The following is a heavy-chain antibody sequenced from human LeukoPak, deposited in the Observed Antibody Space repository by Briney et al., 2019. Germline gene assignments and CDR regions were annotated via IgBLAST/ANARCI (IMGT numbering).Heavy chain of an antibody. CDR3: ARQPSPYYYDSSGYQNWFDP. D-gene: IGHD3-22*01. J-gene: IGHJ5*02. CDR1: GYTFTSYY. CDR2: INPSGGST. V-gene: IGHV1-46*01. Sequence: ASVKVSCKASGYTFTSYYMHWVRQAPGQGLEWMGIINPSGGSTSYTQKFQGRVTMTRDTSTSTVYMELSSLRTEGTAVYYCARQPSPYYYDSSGYQNWFDPWGQGTLVTVSS.